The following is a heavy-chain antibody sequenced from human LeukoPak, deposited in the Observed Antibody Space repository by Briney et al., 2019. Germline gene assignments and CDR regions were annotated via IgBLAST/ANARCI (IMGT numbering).Heavy chain of an antibody. J-gene: IGHJ4*02. CDR1: GFTFSDYY. D-gene: IGHD5-12*01. V-gene: IGHV3-11*03. Sequence: GGSLRLSCAASGFTFSDYYMSWIRQAPGKGLEWLSYITTSSSYTNYADSVKGRFTISRDNAKNSLYLQMNSLRAEDTAVYYCARSFSGFSFDCWGQGTPVTVSS. CDR3: ARSFSGFSFDC. CDR2: ITTSSSYT.